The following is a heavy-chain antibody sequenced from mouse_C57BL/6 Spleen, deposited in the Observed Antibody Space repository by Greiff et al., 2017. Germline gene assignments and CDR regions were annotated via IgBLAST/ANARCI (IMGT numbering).Heavy chain of an antibody. CDR3: TAPPDSNYGAY. CDR2: IRLKSDNYAT. Sequence: EVKLMESGGGLVQPGGSMKLSCVASGFTFSNYWMNWVRQSPEKGLEWVAQIRLKSDNYATHYAESVKGRFTISRDDSKSSVYLQMNNLRAEDTGIYYCTAPPDSNYGAYWGQGTLVTVSA. V-gene: IGHV6-3*01. CDR1: GFTFSNYW. J-gene: IGHJ3*01. D-gene: IGHD2-5*01.